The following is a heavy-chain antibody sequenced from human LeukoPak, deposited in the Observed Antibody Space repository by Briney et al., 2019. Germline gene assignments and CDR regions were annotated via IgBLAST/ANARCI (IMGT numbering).Heavy chain of an antibody. Sequence: GGSLRLSCAASGFTFSSYGMHWVRQAPGKGLEWVAVIWYDGSNKYYADSVKGRFTISRDNSKNTLYLQMNSLRAEDTAVYYCARGAYCSSTSCFDFDYWGQGTLVTVSS. J-gene: IGHJ4*02. V-gene: IGHV3-33*01. CDR2: IWYDGSNK. CDR3: ARGAYCSSTSCFDFDY. CDR1: GFTFSSYG. D-gene: IGHD2-2*01.